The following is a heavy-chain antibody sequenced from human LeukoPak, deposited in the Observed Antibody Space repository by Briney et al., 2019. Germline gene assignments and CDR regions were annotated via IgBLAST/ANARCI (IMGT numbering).Heavy chain of an antibody. CDR3: ARFWSSYYYGMDV. CDR1: GFTFSSYA. CDR2: ISYDGSNK. D-gene: IGHD2-8*02. J-gene: IGHJ6*02. V-gene: IGHV3-30*04. Sequence: GRSLRLSCAASGFTFSSYAMHWVRQAPVKGLEWVAVISYDGSNKYYADSVKGRFTISRDNSKNTLYLQMNSLRAEDTAVYYCARFWSSYYYGMDVWGQGTTVTVSS.